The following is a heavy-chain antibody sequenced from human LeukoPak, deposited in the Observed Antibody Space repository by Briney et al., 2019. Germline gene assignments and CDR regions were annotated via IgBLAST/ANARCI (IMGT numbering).Heavy chain of an antibody. CDR1: GFTVSSKY. CDR2: IYSGGNT. Sequence: PGGSLRLSCAASGFTVSSKYMSWVRQAPRTGLEWVSVIYSGGNTYYADSVKGRFTISRDNSDNTLYLQMNSLRAEDTAVYYCASHRDGSFDYWGQGTLVTVSS. D-gene: IGHD5-24*01. J-gene: IGHJ4*02. V-gene: IGHV3-66*04. CDR3: ASHRDGSFDY.